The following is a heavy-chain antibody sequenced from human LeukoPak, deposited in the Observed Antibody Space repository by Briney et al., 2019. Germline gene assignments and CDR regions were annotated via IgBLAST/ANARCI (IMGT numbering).Heavy chain of an antibody. CDR1: GFTFSSYS. CDR2: ISGSGSTI. Sequence: GGSLRLSCAASGFTFSSYSMNWVRQAPGKGLEWVSYISGSGSTIYYADSVKGRFSISRDNAKNSLYLQMNSLRAEDTAVYYCASAGFCSSTSCYPYDDAFDIWGQGTMVTVSS. CDR3: ASAGFCSSTSCYPYDDAFDI. J-gene: IGHJ3*02. V-gene: IGHV3-48*01. D-gene: IGHD2-2*01.